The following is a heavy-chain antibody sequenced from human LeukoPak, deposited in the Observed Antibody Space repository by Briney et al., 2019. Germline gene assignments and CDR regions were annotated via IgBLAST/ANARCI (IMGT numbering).Heavy chain of an antibody. Sequence: PSGTLSLTCAVYGGSFSGYYWSWIRQPPGKGLEWIGEINHSGSTNYNPSLKSRVTISVDTSKNQFSLKLSSVTAADTAVYYCAGGPRITMVRGVIIPNWFDPWGQGTLVTVSS. D-gene: IGHD3-10*01. CDR1: GGSFSGYY. V-gene: IGHV4-34*01. CDR3: AGGPRITMVRGVIIPNWFDP. J-gene: IGHJ5*02. CDR2: INHSGST.